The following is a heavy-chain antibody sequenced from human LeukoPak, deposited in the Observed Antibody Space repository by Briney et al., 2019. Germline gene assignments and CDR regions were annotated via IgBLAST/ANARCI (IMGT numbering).Heavy chain of an antibody. D-gene: IGHD1-20*01. CDR3: ARDSRGGYNWNDYYYGMDV. CDR1: GGSFSGYH. J-gene: IGHJ6*02. V-gene: IGHV4-31*11. CDR2: IYYSGST. Sequence: PSETLSLTCAVYGGSFSGYHWSWIRQHPGKGLEWIGYIYYSGSTYYNPSLKSRVTISVDTSKNQFSLKLSSVTAADTAVYYCARDSRGGYNWNDYYYGMDVWGQGTTVTVSS.